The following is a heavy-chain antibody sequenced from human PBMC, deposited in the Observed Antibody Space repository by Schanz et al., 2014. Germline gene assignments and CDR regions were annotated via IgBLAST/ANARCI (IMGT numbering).Heavy chain of an antibody. Sequence: QVHLVQSGAEVHKPGASLKISCKASGYTFTNFFLHWVRQAPGQGLEWMGIINPIGGSTTYAQKCRGAVTLTTDTSTDTAYLELTSLRSEDTAVYYCARGSPENMIRGELDYWGQGTLVTVS. D-gene: IGHD3-10*01. J-gene: IGHJ4*02. CDR3: ARGSPENMIRGELDY. V-gene: IGHV1-46*03. CDR2: INPIGGST. CDR1: GYTFTNFF.